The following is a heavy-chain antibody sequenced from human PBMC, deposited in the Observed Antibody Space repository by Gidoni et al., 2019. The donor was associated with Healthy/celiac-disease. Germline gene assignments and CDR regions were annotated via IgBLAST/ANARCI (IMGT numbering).Heavy chain of an antibody. CDR3: AKASITIFGGALDY. D-gene: IGHD3-3*01. CDR2: ISWNSGSI. J-gene: IGHJ4*02. CDR1: GFTFDDYA. Sequence: EVQLVASGGGLVQPGRSLRLSCAASGFTFDDYAMHWVRQAPGKGLEWVSGISWNSGSIGYADSVKGRFTISRDNAKNSLYLQMNSLRAEDMALYYCAKASITIFGGALDYWGQGTLVTVSS. V-gene: IGHV3-9*03.